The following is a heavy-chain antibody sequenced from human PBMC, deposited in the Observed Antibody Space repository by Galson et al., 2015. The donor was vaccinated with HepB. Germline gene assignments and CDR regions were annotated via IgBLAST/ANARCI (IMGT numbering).Heavy chain of an antibody. J-gene: IGHJ4*02. V-gene: IGHV6-1*01. CDR3: AREIVVVPAARGFDY. CDR1: GDSVSSNSAA. Sequence: CAISGDSVSSNSAAWNWIRQSPSRGLEWLGRTYYRSKWYNDYAVSVKSRITINPDTSKNQFSLQLNSVTPEDTAVYYCAREIVVVPAARGFDYWGQGTLVTVSS. CDR2: TYYRSKWYN. D-gene: IGHD2-2*01.